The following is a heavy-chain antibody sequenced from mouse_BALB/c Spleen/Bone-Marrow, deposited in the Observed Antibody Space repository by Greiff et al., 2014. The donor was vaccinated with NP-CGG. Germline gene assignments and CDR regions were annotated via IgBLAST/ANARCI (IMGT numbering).Heavy chain of an antibody. J-gene: IGHJ3*01. D-gene: IGHD2-4*01. CDR3: ARSATMIFAY. CDR1: GYTFTSYW. CDR2: INPSTVYT. Sequence: QVQLQQSGAELAKPGASVKMSCKASGYTFTSYWMHWVKQRPGQGLEWIGYINPSTVYTEYNQKFKEKATLTEDKSSSTAYMQLSSLTSEDSAVYYCARSATMIFAYWGQGTLVTVSA. V-gene: IGHV1-7*01.